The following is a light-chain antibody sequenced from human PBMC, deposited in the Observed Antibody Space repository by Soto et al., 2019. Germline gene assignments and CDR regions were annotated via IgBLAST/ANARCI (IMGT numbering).Light chain of an antibody. CDR3: QQYGSSPRSIT. CDR1: QDISSY. CDR2: AAS. V-gene: IGKV1-39*01. J-gene: IGKJ5*01. Sequence: DIQMTQSPSSLSASVGDRVTITCQASQDISSYLNWYQQKPGKAPKLLIYAASSLQSGVPSRFSGSGSGTDFTLTISRLEPEDFAVYYCQQYGSSPRSITFGQGTRLEIK.